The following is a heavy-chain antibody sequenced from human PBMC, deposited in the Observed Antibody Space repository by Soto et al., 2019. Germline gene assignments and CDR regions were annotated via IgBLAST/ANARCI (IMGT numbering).Heavy chain of an antibody. Sequence: EVQLLESGGALVPPGGSLRLSCAASGFTFYNYAMSWVRQAPGKGLEWVSVISNNEDAANYADSVKCRFTISRDNSKNMLYLQMNSLRAEDTSVAYCARVPWKLVRTHYFRYWGQGTLVAVSS. CDR2: ISNNEDAA. CDR1: GFTFYNYA. CDR3: ARVPWKLVRTHYFRY. D-gene: IGHD6-6*01. V-gene: IGHV3-23*01. J-gene: IGHJ4*02.